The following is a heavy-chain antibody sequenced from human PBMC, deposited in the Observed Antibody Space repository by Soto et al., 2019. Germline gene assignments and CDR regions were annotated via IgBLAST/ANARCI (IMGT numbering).Heavy chain of an antibody. V-gene: IGHV6-1*01. Sequence: PSQTLSLTCAISGDSVSSNSAAWNWIRQSPSRGLEWLGRTYYRSKWYNDYAVSVKSRITINPDTSKNQFSLQLNSVTPEDTAVYYCARSHPSPAAMLRQGYYYYMDVRAKRTTVTVSS. D-gene: IGHD2-2*01. CDR3: ARSHPSPAAMLRQGYYYYMDV. CDR1: GDSVSSNSAA. J-gene: IGHJ6*03. CDR2: TYYRSKWYN.